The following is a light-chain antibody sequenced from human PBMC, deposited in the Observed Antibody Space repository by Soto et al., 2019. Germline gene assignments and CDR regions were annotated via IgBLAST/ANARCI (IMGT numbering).Light chain of an antibody. V-gene: IGKV3-11*01. CDR3: QQSYNTLSWT. Sequence: EIVLTQSPATLSLSPGERATLSCRASQSVSSSLGWYQQKPGQAPRLLIYAASNRATGIPARFSGSGSGTDFTLTISSLEPEDFATYYCQQSYNTLSWTFGQGTKVEIK. CDR1: QSVSSS. J-gene: IGKJ1*01. CDR2: AAS.